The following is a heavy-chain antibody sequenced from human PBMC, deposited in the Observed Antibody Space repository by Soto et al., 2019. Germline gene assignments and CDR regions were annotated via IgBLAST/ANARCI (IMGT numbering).Heavy chain of an antibody. Sequence: PGGSLRLSCAASGFTFSSYSMNWVRQAPGKGLEWVSSISSSSSYIYYADSVKGRFTISRDNAKNSLYLQMNSLRAEDTAVYYCARDQVEQWLVRSSNGMDVWGQGTTVTVSS. D-gene: IGHD6-19*01. V-gene: IGHV3-21*01. CDR2: ISSSSSYI. CDR1: GFTFSSYS. J-gene: IGHJ6*02. CDR3: ARDQVEQWLVRSSNGMDV.